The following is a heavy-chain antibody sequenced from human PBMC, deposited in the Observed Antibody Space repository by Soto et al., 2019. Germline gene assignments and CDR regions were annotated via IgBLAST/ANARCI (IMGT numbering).Heavy chain of an antibody. CDR1: GGSISSGGYY. D-gene: IGHD3-3*01. CDR3: ARRGGPYYDFPFDY. V-gene: IGHV4-31*03. CDR2: IYYSGST. Sequence: SETLSLTCTVSGGSISSGGYYWSWIRQHPGKGLEWIGYIYYSGSTYYNPSLKSRVTISVDTSKNQFSLKLSSVTAADTAVYYCARRGGPYYDFPFDYWGQGTLVTVSS. J-gene: IGHJ4*02.